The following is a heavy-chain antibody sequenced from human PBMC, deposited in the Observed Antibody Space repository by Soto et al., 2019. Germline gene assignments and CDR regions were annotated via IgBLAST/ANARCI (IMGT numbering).Heavy chain of an antibody. J-gene: IGHJ4*02. Sequence: QVQLVESGGGVVQPGRSLRLSCAASGFTFSSYDMHWVRQAPGKGLEWVGIIWYDGSNKYYADSVKGRFTISRDNSKNTLYLEVNSLRADDTAVYYCARSFRQWLVDSWGQEALVTVSS. V-gene: IGHV3-33*01. CDR2: IWYDGSNK. D-gene: IGHD6-19*01. CDR1: GFTFSSYD. CDR3: ARSFRQWLVDS.